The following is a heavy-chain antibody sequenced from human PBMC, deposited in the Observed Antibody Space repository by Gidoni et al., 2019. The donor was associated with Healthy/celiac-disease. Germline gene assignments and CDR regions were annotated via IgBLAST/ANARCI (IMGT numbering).Heavy chain of an antibody. CDR3: ASITPEHYSSIHLTGHY. CDR2: ISSSSSTI. J-gene: IGHJ4*02. Sequence: EVQRVESGGGLVQPGGSLRLSCASSGFTFSSYSMNWVRQAPGKGLEWVSSISSSSSTIYYADSVKGRFTISRDNAKNSLYLQMNSLRDEDTAVYYCASITPEHYSSIHLTGHYWGQGTLVTFSS. D-gene: IGHD2-2*01. CDR1: GFTFSSYS. V-gene: IGHV3-48*02.